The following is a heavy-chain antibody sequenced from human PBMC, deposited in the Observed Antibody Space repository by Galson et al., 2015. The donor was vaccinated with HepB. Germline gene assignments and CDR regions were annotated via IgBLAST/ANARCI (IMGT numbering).Heavy chain of an antibody. Sequence: SLRLSCAASGFTFSLYSMDWVRQAPGKGLEWVSSISETSTYIYYADSVKGRFTISRDNAKNSLYLQMNSLRAEDTAVYYCARDDIAAAGTIFDYWGQGALVTVSS. CDR2: ISETSTYI. CDR1: GFTFSLYS. V-gene: IGHV3-21*01. CDR3: ARDDIAAAGTIFDY. J-gene: IGHJ4*02. D-gene: IGHD6-13*01.